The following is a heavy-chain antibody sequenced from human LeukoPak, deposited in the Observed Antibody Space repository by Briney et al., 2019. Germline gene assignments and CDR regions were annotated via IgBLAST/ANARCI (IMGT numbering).Heavy chain of an antibody. Sequence: GGSLRLSCAASGFTFDDYAMHWVRQAPGKGLEWVSGISWNSGSIGYADSVKGRFTISRDNAKNSLYLQMNSLRAEDMALYFCAKGTDYDFWGAFDYWGQGTLVTVSS. CDR2: ISWNSGSI. CDR3: AKGTDYDFWGAFDY. D-gene: IGHD3-3*01. V-gene: IGHV3-9*03. J-gene: IGHJ4*02. CDR1: GFTFDDYA.